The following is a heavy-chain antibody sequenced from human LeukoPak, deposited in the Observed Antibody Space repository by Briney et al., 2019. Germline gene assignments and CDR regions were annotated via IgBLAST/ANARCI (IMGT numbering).Heavy chain of an antibody. J-gene: IGHJ4*02. D-gene: IGHD2-15*01. Sequence: GGSLRLSCAASGLTFSSYSMNWVRQAPGKGLEWVSYISTSGSNIYYADSVRGRFTISRDDAKNSLYLQMNSLRAEDTAVYYCAGSGGSSCFLGCGFDYWGQGTLVTVSS. CDR3: AGSGGSSCFLGCGFDY. CDR2: ISTSGSNI. V-gene: IGHV3-48*04. CDR1: GLTFSSYS.